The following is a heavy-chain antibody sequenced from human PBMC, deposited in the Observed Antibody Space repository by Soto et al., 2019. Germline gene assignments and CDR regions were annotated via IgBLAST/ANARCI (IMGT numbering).Heavy chain of an antibody. CDR1: GGSITSSSHY. J-gene: IGHJ1*01. D-gene: IGHD3-22*01. CDR3: TRDFDTTGYHEYFHH. Sequence: SETLSLTCTVSGGSITSSSHYWGWIRQPPGKGLECIGNIYYDGNTYYNPSLKSRVTISLDTSKNQFSLRLNSVTAADTAVYYCTRDFDTTGYHEYFHHWGQGTLVTVSS. V-gene: IGHV4-39*02. CDR2: IYYDGNT.